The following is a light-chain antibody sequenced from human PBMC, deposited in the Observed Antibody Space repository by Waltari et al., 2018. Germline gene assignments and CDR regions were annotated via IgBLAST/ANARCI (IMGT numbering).Light chain of an antibody. Sequence: SALTQPASVSGSPAQSITISCTEISSDVGSYPLLSWYQRHPGGAPKLLIYEVSKRPAVFSPRVSGPKSVKTASLTLSGLQAEYEAEDYCGAFAGRGFYVFGTGTRVTVL. CDR1: SSDVGSYPL. J-gene: IGLJ1*01. CDR2: EVS. V-gene: IGLV2-23*02. CDR3: GAFAGRGFYV.